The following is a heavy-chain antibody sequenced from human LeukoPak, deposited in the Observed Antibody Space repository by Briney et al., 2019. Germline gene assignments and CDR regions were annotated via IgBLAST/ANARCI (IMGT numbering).Heavy chain of an antibody. CDR2: ISGSGGST. CDR3: AKDLPPYYDFWSASFDY. D-gene: IGHD3-3*01. V-gene: IGHV3-23*01. Sequence: GGSLRLSCAASGFTFSTYTMNWVRQAPGKGLEWVSAISGSGGSTYYADSVKGRFTISRDNSRNTLYLQMNSLRAEDTAVYYCAKDLPPYYDFWSASFDYWGQGTLVTVSS. CDR1: GFTFSTYT. J-gene: IGHJ4*02.